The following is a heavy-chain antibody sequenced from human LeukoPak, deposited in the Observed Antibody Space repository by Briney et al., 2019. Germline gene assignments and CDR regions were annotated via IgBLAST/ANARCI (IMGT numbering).Heavy chain of an antibody. CDR3: ASDDTYYDILTGYVFGSY. J-gene: IGHJ4*02. Sequence: PGGSLRLSCAASGFSFSTYGMHWVRQAPGKGLEWVAVISYDGSNKYYADSVKGRFTISRDNSKNTLYLQMNSLRAEDTAVYYCASDDTYYDILTGYVFGSYWGQGTLVTVSS. CDR1: GFSFSTYG. CDR2: ISYDGSNK. V-gene: IGHV3-30*03. D-gene: IGHD3-9*01.